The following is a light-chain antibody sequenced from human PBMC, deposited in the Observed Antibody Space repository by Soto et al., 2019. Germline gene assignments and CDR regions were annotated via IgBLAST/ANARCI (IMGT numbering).Light chain of an antibody. CDR3: QQYVSSPIT. CDR1: QSFSSSY. J-gene: IGKJ5*01. CDR2: GTS. V-gene: IGKV3-20*01. Sequence: EIVLTQSPGTLSLSPGERATLSCRASQSFSSSYLAWYQQKPGRAPRLRIYGTSFRATGIPDRFSGSESGTDFNLTISRLEHEDFAVYYCQQYVSSPITFGQGTRLEIK.